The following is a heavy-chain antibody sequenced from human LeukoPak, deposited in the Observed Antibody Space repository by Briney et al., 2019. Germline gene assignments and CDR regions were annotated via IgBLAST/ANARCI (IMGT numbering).Heavy chain of an antibody. CDR1: GSSISSAGY. J-gene: IGHJ3*02. CDR2: IFHSGIT. D-gene: IGHD2-21*01. V-gene: IGHV4-38-2*01. Sequence: SEPLSLTCAVLGSSISSAGYWGWIRQPPGKGLGWIGSIFHSGITYYNPSLKSRVTISVHTSKNQFSLKLSSVTAADTAVYYCGRHAASCYSLDAFDIWGQGTMVTVSS. CDR3: GRHAASCYSLDAFDI.